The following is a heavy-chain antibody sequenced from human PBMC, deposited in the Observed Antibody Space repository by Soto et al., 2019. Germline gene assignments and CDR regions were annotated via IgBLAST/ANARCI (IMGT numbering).Heavy chain of an antibody. CDR3: ARGSIVATIYFDY. CDR2: IYYSGST. D-gene: IGHD5-12*01. J-gene: IGHJ4*02. Sequence: SETLSLTCTVSGGSISSYYWSWIRQPPGKGLEWIGYIYYSGSTNYNPSLKSRVTISVDTSKNQFSLKLSSVTAADTAVYYCARGSIVATIYFDYWGQGTLVTVSS. V-gene: IGHV4-59*01. CDR1: GGSISSYY.